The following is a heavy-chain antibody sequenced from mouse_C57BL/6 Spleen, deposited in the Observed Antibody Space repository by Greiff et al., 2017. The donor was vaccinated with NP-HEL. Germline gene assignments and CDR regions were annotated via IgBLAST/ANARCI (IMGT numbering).Heavy chain of an antibody. CDR2: IDPNSGGT. CDR1: GYTFTSYW. D-gene: IGHD1-1*01. CDR3: ARGSYYGSSLGFAY. J-gene: IGHJ3*01. V-gene: IGHV1-72*01. Sequence: VQLKQPGAELVKPGASVKLSCKASGYTFTSYWMHWVKQRPGRGLEWIGRIDPNSGGTKYNEKFKSKATLTVDKPSSTAYMQLSSLTSEDSAVYYCARGSYYGSSLGFAYWGQGTLVTVSA.